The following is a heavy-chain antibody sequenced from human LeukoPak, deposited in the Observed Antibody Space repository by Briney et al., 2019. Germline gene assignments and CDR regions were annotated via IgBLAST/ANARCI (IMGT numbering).Heavy chain of an antibody. CDR3: ARGYSNSSWFDP. J-gene: IGHJ5*02. CDR2: INHSGST. Sequence: SETLSLTCAVYGGSFSGYYSSWIRQPPGKGLEWIGEINHSGSTNYNPSLKSRVTISVDTSKNQFSLKLSSVTAADTAVYYCARGYSNSSWFDPWGQGTLVTVSS. D-gene: IGHD4-11*01. V-gene: IGHV4-34*01. CDR1: GGSFSGYY.